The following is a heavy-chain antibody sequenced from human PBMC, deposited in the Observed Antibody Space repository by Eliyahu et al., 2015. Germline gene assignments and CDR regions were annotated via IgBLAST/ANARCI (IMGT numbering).Heavy chain of an antibody. CDR3: ARERSGYDGRAFDI. D-gene: IGHD5-12*01. Sequence: QVQLVQSXAXVKKPGASVXVSCKXSGYXFXGYYMHWVRQAPGQGLEWMGWINPNSGGTNYAQKFQGRVTMTRDTSISTAYMELSRLRSDDTAVYYCARERSGYDGRAFDIWGQGTMVTVSS. J-gene: IGHJ3*02. V-gene: IGHV1-2*02. CDR2: INPNSGGT. CDR1: GYXFXGYY.